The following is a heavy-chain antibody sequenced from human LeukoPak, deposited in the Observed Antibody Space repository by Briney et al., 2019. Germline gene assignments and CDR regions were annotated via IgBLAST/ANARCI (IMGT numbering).Heavy chain of an antibody. V-gene: IGHV4-34*01. CDR3: ARNMVRGVIISAPVY. D-gene: IGHD3-10*01. J-gene: IGHJ4*02. Sequence: SETLSLTCAVYGGSFSGYYWSWIRLPPGKGLEWIGEINHSGSTNYNPSLKSRVTISVDTSKNQFSLKLSSVTAADTAVYYCARNMVRGVIISAPVYWGQGTLVTVSS. CDR1: GGSFSGYY. CDR2: INHSGST.